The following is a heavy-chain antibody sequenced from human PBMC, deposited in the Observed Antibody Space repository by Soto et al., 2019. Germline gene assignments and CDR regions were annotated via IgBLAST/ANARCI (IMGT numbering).Heavy chain of an antibody. Sequence: QVHLVESGGGVVQPGGSPRLSCAASGDSGFSFSSYGIHWVRQAPGKGLEWVSVISYDGSNRHFADSVKGRFAVSQDDAMHTVYLQMNALRPEDTAVYYCAKDRMVRSYYYGMDVWGQGTTVTVSS. V-gene: IGHV3-30*18. CDR2: ISYDGSNR. CDR3: AKDRMVRSYYYGMDV. J-gene: IGHJ6*02. D-gene: IGHD5-18*01. CDR1: GDSGFSFSSYG.